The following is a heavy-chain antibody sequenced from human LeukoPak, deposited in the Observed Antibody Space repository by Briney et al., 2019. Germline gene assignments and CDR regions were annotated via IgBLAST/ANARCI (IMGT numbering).Heavy chain of an antibody. V-gene: IGHV4-59*08. Sequence: PSETLSLTCTVSGGSISSYYWSWIRQPPGKGLEWIGYIYYSGSTNYNPSLKSRVTISVDTSKNQFSLKLSSVTAADTAVYSCARQGGGYGSGSYGLGYYYYGMDVWGQGTTVTVSS. D-gene: IGHD3-10*01. CDR1: GGSISSYY. CDR2: IYYSGST. CDR3: ARQGGGYGSGSYGLGYYYYGMDV. J-gene: IGHJ6*02.